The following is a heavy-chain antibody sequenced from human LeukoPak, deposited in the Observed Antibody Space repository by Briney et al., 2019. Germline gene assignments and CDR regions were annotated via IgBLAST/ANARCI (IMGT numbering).Heavy chain of an antibody. Sequence: GGSLRLSCAASGFTFSSYAMHWVRQAPGKGLEWVAVISYDGSNKYYADSVKGRFTISRDNSKNTLYLQMNSLRAEDTAVYYCAREGGGTIAAALRANDAFDIWGQGTMVTVSS. CDR3: AREGGGTIAAALRANDAFDI. J-gene: IGHJ3*02. CDR1: GFTFSSYA. V-gene: IGHV3-30*04. D-gene: IGHD6-13*01. CDR2: ISYDGSNK.